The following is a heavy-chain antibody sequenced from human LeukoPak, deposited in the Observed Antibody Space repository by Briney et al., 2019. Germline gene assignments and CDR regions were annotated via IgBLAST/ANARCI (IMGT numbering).Heavy chain of an antibody. J-gene: IGHJ6*02. CDR3: ARDSMDV. V-gene: IGHV3-66*01. CDR1: GFTVSNNY. Sequence: PGGSLRLSCAASGFTVSNNYMNWVRQAPGKGLEWVSVIYSGGSTSYADSVKGRFTISRDNSKNTLCLQMNSLRVEDTAVYYCARDSMDVWGQGTTVTVSS. CDR2: IYSGGST.